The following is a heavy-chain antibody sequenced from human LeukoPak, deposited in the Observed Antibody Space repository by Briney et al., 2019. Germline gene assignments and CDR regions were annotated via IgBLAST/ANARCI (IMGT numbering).Heavy chain of an antibody. V-gene: IGHV3-21*01. CDR1: GFTFSSYT. J-gene: IGHJ4*02. D-gene: IGHD3-16*01. Sequence: PGGSLRLSCAASGFTFSSYTMTWVRQAPGKGLEWVSSISSSSTYIYYEDSVKGRFIIFRDNAKKSLYLQMNSLRADDSAVYYCAGHRPPNVWGQGTLVTVSS. CDR2: ISSSSTYI. CDR3: AGHRPPNV.